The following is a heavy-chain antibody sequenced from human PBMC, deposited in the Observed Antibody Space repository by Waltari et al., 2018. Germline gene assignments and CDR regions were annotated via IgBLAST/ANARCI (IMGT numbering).Heavy chain of an antibody. D-gene: IGHD2-21*02. Sequence: EVQLVESGGGLVQPGRSLRLSCSASGFTFADYAMHWVRQAPGKGLEWVSGISWNSGSIGYADSVKGRFTISRDNAKNSLYLQMNSLRAEDTALYYCAKDMGLAYCGGDCYPDYWGQGTLVTVSS. CDR1: GFTFADYA. CDR2: ISWNSGSI. J-gene: IGHJ4*02. V-gene: IGHV3-9*01. CDR3: AKDMGLAYCGGDCYPDY.